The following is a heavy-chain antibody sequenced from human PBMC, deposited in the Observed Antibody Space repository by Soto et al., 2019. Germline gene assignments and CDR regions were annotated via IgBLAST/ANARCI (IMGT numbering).Heavy chain of an antibody. CDR2: ISYDGSNK. D-gene: IGHD2-2*02. CDR1: GFTFSSYA. Sequence: SGGSLRLSCADSGFTFSSYAMHWVRQAPCKGLEWVAVISYDGSNKYYADSVKGRFTISRDNSKNTLYLQMNSLRAEDTAVYYCASSPPFCSSTSCYIHYWGQGTLVTVSS. V-gene: IGHV3-30-3*01. J-gene: IGHJ4*02. CDR3: ASSPPFCSSTSCYIHY.